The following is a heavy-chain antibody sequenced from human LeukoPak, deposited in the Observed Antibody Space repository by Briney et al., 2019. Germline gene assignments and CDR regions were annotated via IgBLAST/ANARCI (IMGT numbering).Heavy chain of an antibody. CDR2: IYYSGST. V-gene: IGHV4-59*01. CDR1: GGSIRSYY. J-gene: IGHJ5*02. CDR3: ARVDYDSSGYLPPWWFDP. Sequence: SETLSLTCTVSGGSIRSYYWSWIRQPPGKGLEWIGYIYYSGSTNYNPSLKSRVIISVDTSKNQFSLKLSSVTAADTAVYYCARVDYDSSGYLPPWWFDPWGQGTLVTVSS. D-gene: IGHD3-22*01.